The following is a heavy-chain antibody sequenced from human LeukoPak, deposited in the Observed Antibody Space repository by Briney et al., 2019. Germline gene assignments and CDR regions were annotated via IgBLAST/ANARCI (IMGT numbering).Heavy chain of an antibody. Sequence: GGSLRLSCTASGFTFGDYAMSWFRQAPGKGLEWVGFIRSKAYGGTTEYAASVKGRFTISRDDSKSIAYLQMNSLKTEDTAVYYCTRVGLGYCSGGSCGSAEYFQHWGQGTLVTVSS. V-gene: IGHV3-49*03. CDR3: TRVGLGYCSGGSCGSAEYFQH. CDR1: GFTFGDYA. CDR2: IRSKAYGGTT. D-gene: IGHD2-15*01. J-gene: IGHJ1*01.